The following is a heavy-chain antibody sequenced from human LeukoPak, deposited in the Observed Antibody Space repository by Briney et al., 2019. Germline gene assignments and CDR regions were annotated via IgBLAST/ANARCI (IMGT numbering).Heavy chain of an antibody. J-gene: IGHJ4*02. V-gene: IGHV5-51*01. Sequence: GESLKISCKDSGYSFTSYWIGWVRQMPGKGLEWMGIIFPGDSDTRYSPSFQGQVTISVDKSISTAYLQWSSLKASDTAMYFCARRHYYDASGYGYWGQRTLVTVSS. CDR3: ARRHYYDASGYGY. CDR1: GYSFTSYW. CDR2: IFPGDSDT. D-gene: IGHD3-22*01.